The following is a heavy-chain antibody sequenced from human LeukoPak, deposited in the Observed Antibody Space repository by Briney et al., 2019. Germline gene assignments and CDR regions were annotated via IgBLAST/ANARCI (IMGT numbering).Heavy chain of an antibody. Sequence: ASVKVSCKASGYTFTSYDINWVRQATGQGLKWMGWMNPNSGNTGYAQKFQGRVTITRNTSISTAYMELSSLRSEDTAVYYCARDPDIVATKHYYYYMDVWGKGTTVTVSS. CDR3: ARDPDIVATKHYYYYMDV. CDR2: MNPNSGNT. D-gene: IGHD5-12*01. J-gene: IGHJ6*03. CDR1: GYTFTSYD. V-gene: IGHV1-8*03.